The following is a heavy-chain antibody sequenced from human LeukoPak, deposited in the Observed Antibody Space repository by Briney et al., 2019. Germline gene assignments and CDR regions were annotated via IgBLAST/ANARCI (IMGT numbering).Heavy chain of an antibody. CDR1: GFTFSSYS. J-gene: IGHJ4*02. CDR2: ISSNIRST. Sequence: PGGSLRLSCAASGFTFSSYSMNWVRQAPGKGLEWVSSISSNIRSTYYADSVKGRFTISRDNAKNSLHLQMDSLRAEDTAVYCCTRALSSDNWFASHWGQGTLVTVSS. CDR3: TRALSSDNWFASH. V-gene: IGHV3-21*01. D-gene: IGHD1-1*01.